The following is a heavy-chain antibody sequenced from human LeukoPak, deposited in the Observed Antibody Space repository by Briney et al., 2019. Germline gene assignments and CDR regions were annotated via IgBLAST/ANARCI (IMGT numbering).Heavy chain of an antibody. Sequence: PGGSLRLSCAASGFTFRSYGMHWVRQAPGKGLEWVAFIRYDGNSNYYADSVKRRFTISRDNSRSTLYLQMNSLRAEDTAVYYCAKEEVISGNHGVYFDYWGQGTLVTVSS. D-gene: IGHD3-22*01. CDR3: AKEEVISGNHGVYFDY. CDR2: IRYDGNSN. V-gene: IGHV3-30*02. J-gene: IGHJ4*02. CDR1: GFTFRSYG.